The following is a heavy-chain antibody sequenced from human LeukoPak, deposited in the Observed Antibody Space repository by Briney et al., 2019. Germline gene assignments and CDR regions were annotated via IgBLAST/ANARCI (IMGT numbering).Heavy chain of an antibody. J-gene: IGHJ4*02. D-gene: IGHD5-18*01. V-gene: IGHV4-59*08. CDR1: GGSISSYH. CDR3: ARHERGYSYGTPLDY. CDR2: IYYGGST. Sequence: SDTLSLPCTVSGGSISSYHWRWLGPPPGKGREGIGYIYYGGSTNYNPSLKSRVTISVDTSKTQSSLKLSSVTAADTAVYYCARHERGYSYGTPLDYWGQGTLVTVSS.